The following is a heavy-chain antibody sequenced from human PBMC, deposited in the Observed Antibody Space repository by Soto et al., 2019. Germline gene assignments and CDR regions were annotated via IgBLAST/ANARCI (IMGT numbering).Heavy chain of an antibody. Sequence: ASVKVSCKASGYTFTSYYMHWVRQAPGQGLEWMGIINPSGGSTSYAQKFQGRVTMTRDTSTSTVYMELSSLRSEDTAVYYCARDGGDSSSWYAKAVDPWGQGTLVTVSS. CDR1: GYTFTSYY. V-gene: IGHV1-46*01. J-gene: IGHJ5*02. CDR2: INPSGGST. CDR3: ARDGGDSSSWYAKAVDP. D-gene: IGHD6-13*01.